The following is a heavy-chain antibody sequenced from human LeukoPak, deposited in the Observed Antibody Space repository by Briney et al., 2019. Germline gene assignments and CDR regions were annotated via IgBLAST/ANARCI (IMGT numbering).Heavy chain of an antibody. Sequence: SQTLSLTCTVSGGSINSGDYYWSWIRQPPGKGLEWIGYIYYSGSTYYNPSLKSRVTISVDTSKNQFSLKLSSVTAADTAVYYCARLQRIASAYYYYYYMDVWGKGTTVTVSS. CDR3: ARLQRIASAYYYYYYMDV. V-gene: IGHV4-30-4*01. CDR2: IYYSGST. D-gene: IGHD6-13*01. CDR1: GGSINSGDYY. J-gene: IGHJ6*03.